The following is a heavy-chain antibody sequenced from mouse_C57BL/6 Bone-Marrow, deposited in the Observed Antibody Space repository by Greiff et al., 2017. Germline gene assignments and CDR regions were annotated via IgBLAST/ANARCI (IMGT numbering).Heavy chain of an antibody. Sequence: EVKLVESGGGLVKPGGSLKLSCAASGFTFSDYGMHWVRQAPEKGLEWVAYISSGSSTIYYADTVKGRFTISRDNAKNTLFLQMTSLRSEDTAVYDCERKGTGSNAMDYWGQGTSVTVSS. CDR3: ERKGTGSNAMDY. D-gene: IGHD4-1*01. J-gene: IGHJ4*01. CDR2: ISSGSSTI. CDR1: GFTFSDYG. V-gene: IGHV5-17*01.